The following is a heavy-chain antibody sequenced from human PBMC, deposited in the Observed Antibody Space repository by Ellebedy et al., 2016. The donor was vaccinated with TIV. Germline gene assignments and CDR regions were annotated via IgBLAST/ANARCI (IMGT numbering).Heavy chain of an antibody. D-gene: IGHD2-2*01. V-gene: IGHV1-46*01. CDR1: GYSFSSSY. CDR2: INPGIGST. J-gene: IGHJ4*02. Sequence: ASVKVSXKASGYSFSSSYLHWVRQAPGQGLEWMGMINPGIGSTTYAQHFQGRVDMTRDTSTSTVYMELSSLRSEDTAVYYCAREYCDSTSCYFFFDHWGQGTQVIVS. CDR3: AREYCDSTSCYFFFDH.